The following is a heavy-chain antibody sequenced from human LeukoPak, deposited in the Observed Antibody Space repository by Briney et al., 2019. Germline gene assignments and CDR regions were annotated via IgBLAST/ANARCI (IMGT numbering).Heavy chain of an antibody. Sequence: GGSLRLSCAASGFTFSGSAVHWVRQAPGKGLVWVSRINSDGSSTSYADSVKGRFTISRDNAKNTLYLQMNSLRAEDTAVYYCARDGMEVAFDIWGQGTMVTVSS. V-gene: IGHV3-74*01. D-gene: IGHD1-1*01. CDR1: GFTFSGSA. CDR3: ARDGMEVAFDI. CDR2: INSDGSST. J-gene: IGHJ3*02.